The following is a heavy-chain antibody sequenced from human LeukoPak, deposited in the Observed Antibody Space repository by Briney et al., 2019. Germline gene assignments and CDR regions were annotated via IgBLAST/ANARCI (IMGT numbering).Heavy chain of an antibody. J-gene: IGHJ6*03. CDR1: GFTFRSYA. V-gene: IGHV3-23*01. Sequence: GGSLRLSCAASGFTFRSYAMTWVRQAPGKRLEWVSEISNIATINYADSVKGRFTMSRDNSKNTLYLQMNSLRAEDTAVYYCAKYGGHPTENYYMDVWGKGTTVTVSS. CDR3: AKYGGHPTENYYMDV. D-gene: IGHD4-17*01. CDR2: ISNIATI.